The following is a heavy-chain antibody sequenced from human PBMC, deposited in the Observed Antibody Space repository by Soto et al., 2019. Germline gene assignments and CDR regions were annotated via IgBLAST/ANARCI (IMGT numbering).Heavy chain of an antibody. V-gene: IGHV3-30*18. CDR1: GFTFSSYG. CDR3: AKDYAAFDI. J-gene: IGHJ3*02. D-gene: IGHD4-17*01. Sequence: SLRLSCAASGFTFSSYGMHWVRQAPGKGLEWVAVISYDGSNKYYADSVKGRFTISRDNSKNTLYLQMNSLRAEDTAVYYCAKDYAAFDIWGQGTMVTVSS. CDR2: ISYDGSNK.